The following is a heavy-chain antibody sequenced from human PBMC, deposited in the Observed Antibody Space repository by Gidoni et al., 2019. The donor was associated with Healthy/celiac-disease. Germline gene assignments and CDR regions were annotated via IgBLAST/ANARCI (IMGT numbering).Heavy chain of an antibody. V-gene: IGHV1-69*04. CDR2: IIPILGIA. CDR3: AREAWLQSLGVSDYGMDV. Sequence: QVQLVQSGAEVKKPGSSVKVSCKASGGTFSSYAISWVRQAPGQGLEWMGRIIPILGIANYAQKFQGRVTITADKSTSTAYMELSSLRSEDTAVYYCAREAWLQSLGVSDYGMDVWGQGTTVTVSS. CDR1: GGTFSSYA. D-gene: IGHD5-12*01. J-gene: IGHJ6*02.